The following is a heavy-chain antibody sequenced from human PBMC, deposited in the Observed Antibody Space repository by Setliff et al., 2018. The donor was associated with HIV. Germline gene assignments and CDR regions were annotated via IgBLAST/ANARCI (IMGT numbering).Heavy chain of an antibody. CDR1: GFTFDNAW. D-gene: IGHD5-12*01. V-gene: IGHV3-15*01. J-gene: IGHJ5*02. CDR3: TTEDPWLRFGH. Sequence: GGSLRLSCAASGFTFDNAWMTWVRLAPGKGLEWVGHIKSKTDGGTTDYAAPVKGRFTISRDDSKTTLYLQMNSLKTEDTAVYYCTTEDPWLRFGHWGQGTLVTVSS. CDR2: IKSKTDGGTT.